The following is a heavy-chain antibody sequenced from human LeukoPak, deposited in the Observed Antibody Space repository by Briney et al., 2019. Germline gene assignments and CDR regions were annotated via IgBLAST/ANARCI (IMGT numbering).Heavy chain of an antibody. J-gene: IGHJ5*02. CDR1: GYSFTNYW. Sequence: GESLKIFCKGSGYSFTNYWIGWVRQMPGKGLEWMGIIYPGDSDTRYSPSFQGQVTISADKSISTAYLQWSSLKASDTAMYYCARASEDYYDSSGYYYWGFDPWGQGTLVTVSS. D-gene: IGHD3-22*01. CDR2: IYPGDSDT. V-gene: IGHV5-51*01. CDR3: ARASEDYYDSSGYYYWGFDP.